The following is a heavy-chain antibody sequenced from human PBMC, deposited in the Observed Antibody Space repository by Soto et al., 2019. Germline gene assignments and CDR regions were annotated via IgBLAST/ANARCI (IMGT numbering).Heavy chain of an antibody. D-gene: IGHD2-2*01. J-gene: IGHJ6*02. V-gene: IGHV6-1*01. CDR2: TYYRSKWYS. CDR1: GDSVSSNSAA. CDR3: ARLHGYCISSSCHGHYAMDV. Sequence: SQTLSLTCAISGDSVSSNSAAWNWIRQSPSRGLEWLGRTYYRSKWYSDYAVSVKSRITINPDTSKNQFSLQLNSVTPEDTAVYYCARLHGYCISSSCHGHYAMDVWGQGTTVTVSS.